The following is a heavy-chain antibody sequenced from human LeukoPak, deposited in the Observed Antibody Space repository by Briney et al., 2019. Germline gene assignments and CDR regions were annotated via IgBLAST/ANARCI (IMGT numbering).Heavy chain of an antibody. V-gene: IGHV1-18*01. Sequence: ALVKVSCKASGYTFSSYGISWVRQAPGQGLEWMGWISADNGNTNFAQNLQGRVTMTTDTSTSTAYMELRSLRFDDTAVYYCARGPHVWGSYRYAFYYCMDVWGKGTTVTVSS. CDR1: GYTFSSYG. J-gene: IGHJ6*03. D-gene: IGHD3-16*02. CDR3: ARGPHVWGSYRYAFYYCMDV. CDR2: ISADNGNT.